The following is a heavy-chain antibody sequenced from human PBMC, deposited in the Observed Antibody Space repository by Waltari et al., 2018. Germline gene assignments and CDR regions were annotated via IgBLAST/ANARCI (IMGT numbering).Heavy chain of an antibody. D-gene: IGHD4-17*01. CDR3: ARGLKDYGDYSSVWFDP. Sequence: QVQLVQSGAEVKKPGASVKVSCKASGYTFTSYAMHWVRQAPGQRLEWMGWINAGNGNTKYSQKFQGRVTITRDTSASTAYMELSSLRSEDTAVYYCARGLKDYGDYSSVWFDPWGQGTLVTVSS. V-gene: IGHV1-3*01. CDR2: INAGNGNT. CDR1: GYTFTSYA. J-gene: IGHJ5*02.